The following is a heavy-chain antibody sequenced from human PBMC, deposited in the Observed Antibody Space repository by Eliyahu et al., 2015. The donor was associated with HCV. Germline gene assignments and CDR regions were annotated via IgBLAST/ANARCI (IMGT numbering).Heavy chain of an antibody. CDR1: GYTFTSYY. CDR2: INPSGGST. D-gene: IGHD1/OR15-1a*01. V-gene: IGHV1-46*01. CDR3: ARNLRGERWEQPRGYLDY. Sequence: QVQLVQSGAEVKKPGASLKVSCKTSGYTFTSYYVHWVRQAPGQGLEWMGIINPSGGSTTYAQKFQGRITMTRDTSTSTVYMDLRSLRSEDTAVYYCARNLRGERWEQPRGYLDYWGQGALVTVSS. J-gene: IGHJ4*02.